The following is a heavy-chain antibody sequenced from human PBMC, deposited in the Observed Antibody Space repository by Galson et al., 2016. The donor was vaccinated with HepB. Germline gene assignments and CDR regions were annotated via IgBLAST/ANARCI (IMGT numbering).Heavy chain of an antibody. V-gene: IGHV3-7*03. Sequence: SLRLSCAASGFTFSVFWMSWVRQAPGKGLEWVANIKEDGSDKYYVDSVKGRFTLSRDNAKNSLFLQMTSLRAEDTAVYYCARGGSWGVDYWGQGTLVTASS. J-gene: IGHJ4*02. CDR2: IKEDGSDK. CDR1: GFTFSVFW. CDR3: ARGGSWGVDY. D-gene: IGHD1-26*01.